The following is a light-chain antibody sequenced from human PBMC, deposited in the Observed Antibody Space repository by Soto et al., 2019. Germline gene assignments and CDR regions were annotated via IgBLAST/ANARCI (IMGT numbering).Light chain of an antibody. J-gene: IGKJ1*01. CDR3: XXXXXYSWT. V-gene: IGKV1-8*01. CDR2: AAS. Sequence: AIRMTQSPSSFSASTGDRVTITCRASQGISSYLAWYQQKPGKAPKLLIYAASTLQSGVPSRFSGSGSGTEFTLTISSLQPDDFATYXXXXXXXYSWTFGQGTKVDIK. CDR1: QGISSY.